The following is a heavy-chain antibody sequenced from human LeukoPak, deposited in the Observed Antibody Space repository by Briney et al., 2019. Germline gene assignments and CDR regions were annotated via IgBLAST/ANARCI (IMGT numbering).Heavy chain of an antibody. D-gene: IGHD5-18*01. CDR2: ISSSSSYI. CDR3: ARAVGRLPEYFQH. Sequence: GESLRLSGAASGFTFSSYSMNWVRHAPGKGLEWVSSISSSSSYIYYADSVKGRFTISRDNGKNPLYLQMNSLRAEDTAVYYCARAVGRLPEYFQHWGQGTLVTVSS. CDR1: GFTFSSYS. J-gene: IGHJ1*01. V-gene: IGHV3-21*01.